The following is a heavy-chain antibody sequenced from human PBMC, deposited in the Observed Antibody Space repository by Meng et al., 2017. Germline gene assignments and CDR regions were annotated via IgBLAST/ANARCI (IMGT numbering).Heavy chain of an antibody. CDR1: SGSFCVAY. V-gene: IGHV4-34*01. J-gene: IGHJ4*02. Sequence: QVQRPQWAGELLKPPETLSHSCGVQSGSFCVAYWTGIRQPAEKGLEWIGEINHSGSTNYNPSLKSQVTISVDTSKHQFSLKLNSVTAADTAVYYCARVLDPVLVEFDYWGQGTLVTVSS. CDR3: ARVLDPVLVEFDY. D-gene: IGHD3/OR15-3a*01. CDR2: INHSGST.